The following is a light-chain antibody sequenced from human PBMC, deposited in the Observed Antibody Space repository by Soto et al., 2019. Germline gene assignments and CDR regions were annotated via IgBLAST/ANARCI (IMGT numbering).Light chain of an antibody. V-gene: IGKV2D-29*02. CDR1: QSLLHITGETF. Sequence: VAPGQPASISCKSSQSLLHITGETFLFWYLQKPGQSPQLLIYEVSTRVSGVPDRFSGSESGTDFTLEISRVETDDFGIYHCMQSTQLPPTFGQGTRL. J-gene: IGKJ5*01. CDR2: EVS. CDR3: MQSTQLPPT.